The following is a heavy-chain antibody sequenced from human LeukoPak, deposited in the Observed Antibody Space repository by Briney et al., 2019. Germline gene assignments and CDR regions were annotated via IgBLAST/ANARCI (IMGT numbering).Heavy chain of an antibody. CDR3: ARGRAVAGIDY. D-gene: IGHD6-19*01. Sequence: GGSLRLSCAASGFTFSSNYMSWVRQAPGKGLEWVSVIYSGGSTYYADSVKGRFTISRDNSKNTLYLQMNSLRAEDTAVYYCARGRAVAGIDYWGQGTLVTVSS. J-gene: IGHJ4*02. V-gene: IGHV3-66*01. CDR1: GFTFSSNY. CDR2: IYSGGST.